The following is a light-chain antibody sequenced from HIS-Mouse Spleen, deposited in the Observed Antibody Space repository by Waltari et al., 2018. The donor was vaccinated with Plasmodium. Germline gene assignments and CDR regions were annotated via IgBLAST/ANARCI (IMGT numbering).Light chain of an antibody. Sequence: QSVLTQPPSASGTPGQRVTISCSGSSSNIGSNTVNWYQQLTGTAPKLLICSNNRRPSGVPARFSGSKAGTSASLAISGLQSEDEAEYYCAAWDDSLNGVVFGGGTKLTVL. V-gene: IGLV1-44*01. CDR1: SSNIGSNT. CDR2: SNN. CDR3: AAWDDSLNGVV. J-gene: IGLJ2*01.